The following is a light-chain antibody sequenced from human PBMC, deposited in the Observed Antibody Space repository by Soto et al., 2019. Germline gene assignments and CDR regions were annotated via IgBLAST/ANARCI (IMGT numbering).Light chain of an antibody. Sequence: IVMTQSPDSLPVSLVDSATINCKSRQSLLYTSNCKNYLVWYQQRPGQPPSLLIYWASTRESGVPARFSGAGSGTDFTLTISSLQAEDVAVYYCQQYYTTPWTFGQGTKVDI. V-gene: IGKV4-1*01. CDR2: WAS. CDR3: QQYYTTPWT. J-gene: IGKJ1*01. CDR1: QSLLYTSNCKNY.